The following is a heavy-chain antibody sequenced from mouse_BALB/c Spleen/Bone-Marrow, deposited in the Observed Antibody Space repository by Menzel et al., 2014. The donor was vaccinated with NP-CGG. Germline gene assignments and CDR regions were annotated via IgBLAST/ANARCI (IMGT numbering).Heavy chain of an antibody. Sequence: QVQLKESGPGLVAPSQRLSITCTVSGFSLTSYGVHWVRQPPGKGLEWLGVIWAGGSTNYNSALMSRLSISKDNSKSQVFLKMNSLQTDDTAMYYCARDRGGSYWGQGTLVTVSA. CDR1: GFSLTSYG. CDR3: ARDRGGSY. V-gene: IGHV2-9*02. CDR2: IWAGGST. J-gene: IGHJ3*01.